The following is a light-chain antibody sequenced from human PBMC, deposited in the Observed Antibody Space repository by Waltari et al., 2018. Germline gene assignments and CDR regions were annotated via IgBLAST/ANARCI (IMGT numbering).Light chain of an antibody. CDR3: QQYYDTPRT. CDR2: WAS. CDR1: QTVLYSSDNNNY. Sequence: DIVMTQSPDSVAVSLGERATSNCKSSQTVLYSSDNNNYLAWYQQKLGQPPKLLIYWASTRASGVPDRFSGSGSGTDFTLTISSLQAEDVAVYYCQQYYDTPRTFGQGTRVEIK. J-gene: IGKJ1*01. V-gene: IGKV4-1*01.